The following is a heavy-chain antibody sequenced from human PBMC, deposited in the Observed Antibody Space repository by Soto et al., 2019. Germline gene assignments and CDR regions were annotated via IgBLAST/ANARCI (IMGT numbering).Heavy chain of an antibody. CDR3: ARVLVWFGESRHYFDY. V-gene: IGHV3-23*01. D-gene: IGHD3-10*01. J-gene: IGHJ4*02. CDR1: GFTFSSYA. CDR2: ISGSGGTT. Sequence: GGSLRLSCEGSGFTFSSYAMSWVRQAPGKGLERVSGISGSGGTTYFADSVKGRVTISRDNSKNTLYLQMNSLSAEDTALYYCARVLVWFGESRHYFDYWGQGTLVTVSS.